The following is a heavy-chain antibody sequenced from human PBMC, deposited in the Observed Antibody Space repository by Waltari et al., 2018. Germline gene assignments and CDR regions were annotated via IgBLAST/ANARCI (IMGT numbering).Heavy chain of an antibody. Sequence: QVQLVQSGAEVKKPGASVKVSCKASGYTFTSYDINWVRQATGQGLEWMGWTNPNSGNTGYAKKFQGRVTMTRNTAISTAYMELSSLRSEDTAVYYCARGSSKGGSSWYNWFDPWGQGTLVTVSS. CDR1: GYTFTSYD. CDR3: ARGSSKGGSSWYNWFDP. CDR2: TNPNSGNT. J-gene: IGHJ5*02. D-gene: IGHD6-13*01. V-gene: IGHV1-8*01.